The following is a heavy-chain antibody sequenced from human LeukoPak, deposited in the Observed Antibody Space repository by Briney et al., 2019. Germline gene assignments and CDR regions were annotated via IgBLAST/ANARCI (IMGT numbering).Heavy chain of an antibody. V-gene: IGHV3-21*01. J-gene: IGHJ3*02. Sequence: GGSLRLSCAASGFTFSSYSMNWVRQAPGKGLEWVSSISSSSSYIYYADSVKGRFTISRDNAKNSPYLQMNSLRAEDTAVYYCARDSFGHFENDAFDIWGQGTMVTVSS. D-gene: IGHD3-16*01. CDR2: ISSSSSYI. CDR3: ARDSFGHFENDAFDI. CDR1: GFTFSSYS.